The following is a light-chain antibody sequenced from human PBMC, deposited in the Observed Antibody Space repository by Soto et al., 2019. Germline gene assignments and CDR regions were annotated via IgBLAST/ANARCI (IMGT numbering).Light chain of an antibody. CDR2: DVS. CDR1: SSDVGGYNY. V-gene: IGLV2-14*01. J-gene: IGLJ1*01. Sequence: QSALTQPASVSGSPGQSITISCTGTSSDVGGYNYVSWYQQHPGKAPKLMIYDVSNRPSGVSNLFSGSKSGNTASLTISGLQADDEADYYCSSYTSSSLYVFGTGTKLTVL. CDR3: SSYTSSSLYV.